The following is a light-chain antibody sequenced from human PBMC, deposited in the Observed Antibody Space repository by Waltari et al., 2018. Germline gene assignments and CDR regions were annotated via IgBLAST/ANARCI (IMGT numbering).Light chain of an antibody. CDR3: QQYNSYST. CDR2: EAS. J-gene: IGKJ2*01. V-gene: IGKV1-5*03. CDR1: QSISTW. Sequence: DIQMTQSPSTLSASVGDRVTITCRASQSISTWLVWYQQKPGKAPKLLIYEASSLETGAPSRFSGSGSGTEFTLTISSLQPDDSATYYCQQYNSYSTFGQGTKLEIK.